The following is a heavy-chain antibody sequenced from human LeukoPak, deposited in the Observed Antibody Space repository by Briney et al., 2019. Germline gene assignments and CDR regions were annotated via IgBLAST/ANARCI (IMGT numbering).Heavy chain of an antibody. J-gene: IGHJ5*02. D-gene: IGHD6-13*01. Sequence: SETLSLTCTVSGGSISSYYWSWIRQPPGKGLEWIGEINHSGSTNYNPSLKSRVTISVDTSKNQFSLKLSSVTAADTAVYYCARGTSTIAAAGSRWFDPWGQGTLVTVSS. V-gene: IGHV4-34*01. CDR1: GGSISSYY. CDR3: ARGTSTIAAAGSRWFDP. CDR2: INHSGST.